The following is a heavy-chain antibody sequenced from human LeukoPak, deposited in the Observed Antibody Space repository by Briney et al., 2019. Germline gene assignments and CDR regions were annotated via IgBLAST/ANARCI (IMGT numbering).Heavy chain of an antibody. CDR1: RGSPLSATP. CDR2: IIEKGNA. V-gene: IGHV4-34*12. J-gene: IGHJ2*01. D-gene: IGHD2-21*01. Sequence: SETLSLTCAQRRGSPLSATPKSGSIRQTPEKGLEWIGEIIEKGNANYNPSLKSRVTIDLDTSKNQFSLKLTSMTAAYAAMFNGESCCSSCRSAFDYWGRGTLVTVSS. CDR3: ESCCSSCRSAFDY.